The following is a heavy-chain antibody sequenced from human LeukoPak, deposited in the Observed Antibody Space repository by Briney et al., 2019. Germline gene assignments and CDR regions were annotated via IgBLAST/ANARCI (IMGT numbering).Heavy chain of an antibody. V-gene: IGHV3-23*01. Sequence: SCKASGGTFSSYAMSWVRQAPGKGLEWVSAISGSGGSTYYADSVKGRFTISRDNSKNTLYLQMNSLRAEDTAVYYCAKDPRITIFGVVPYYFDYWGQGTLVTVSS. CDR1: GGTFSSYA. CDR3: AKDPRITIFGVVPYYFDY. J-gene: IGHJ4*02. D-gene: IGHD3-3*01. CDR2: ISGSGGST.